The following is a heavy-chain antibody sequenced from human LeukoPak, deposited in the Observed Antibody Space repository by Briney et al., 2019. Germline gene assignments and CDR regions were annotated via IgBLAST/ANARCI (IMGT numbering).Heavy chain of an antibody. CDR1: GFTFSSYS. CDR3: AKDIKKGRTYHGAFDY. D-gene: IGHD4-17*01. CDR2: ISSSSSYI. J-gene: IGHJ4*02. Sequence: PGGSLRLSCAASGFTFSSYSMNWVRQAPGKGLEWVSSISSSSSYIYYADSVKGRFTISRDNSKNSLYLQMNSLRAEDTALYYCAKDIKKGRTYHGAFDYWGQGTLVTVSS. V-gene: IGHV3-21*04.